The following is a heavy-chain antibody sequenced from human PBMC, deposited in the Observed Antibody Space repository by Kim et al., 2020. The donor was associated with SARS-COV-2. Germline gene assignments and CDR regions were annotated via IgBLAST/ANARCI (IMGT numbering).Heavy chain of an antibody. D-gene: IGHD3-22*01. J-gene: IGHJ2*01. Sequence: YNPSLKSRVTMSVDTSQNQCCLRLTSVTAADTVVYYWARDTSGCYWYFDLWGGGTLVTVAS. V-gene: IGHV4-4*06. CDR3: ARDTSGCYWYFDL.